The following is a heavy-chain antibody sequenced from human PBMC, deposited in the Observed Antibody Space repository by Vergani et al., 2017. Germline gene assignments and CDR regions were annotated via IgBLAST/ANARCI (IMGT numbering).Heavy chain of an antibody. CDR1: GYTFTGYY. Sequence: QVQLVQSGAEVKKPGASVKVSCKASGYTFTGYYMHWVRQAPGQGLEWMGWINPNSGGTNYAQKFQGRVTMTRDTSISTAYMELSRLRSDDTAVYYCAKDFHPMGVVGPAAKPRRSPYYYYGMDVWGQGTTVTVSS. D-gene: IGHD2-2*01. V-gene: IGHV1-2*02. J-gene: IGHJ6*02. CDR3: AKDFHPMGVVGPAAKPRRSPYYYYGMDV. CDR2: INPNSGGT.